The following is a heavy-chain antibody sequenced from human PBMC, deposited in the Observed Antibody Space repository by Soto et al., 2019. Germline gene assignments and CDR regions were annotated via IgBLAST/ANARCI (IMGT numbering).Heavy chain of an antibody. Sequence: QVQLVESGGGVVQPGRSLRLSCAASGFTFSAYGIHWVRQAPGKGLEWVATISFDSRDKLYVDSMNGRLTISRENSRNTVYLQMDRRRAGDRAVYHCARVCGGDCGNAFDVWGQGTVVAVSP. CDR1: GFTFSAYG. J-gene: IGHJ3*01. D-gene: IGHD2-21*02. CDR2: ISFDSRDK. CDR3: ARVCGGDCGNAFDV. V-gene: IGHV3-33*05.